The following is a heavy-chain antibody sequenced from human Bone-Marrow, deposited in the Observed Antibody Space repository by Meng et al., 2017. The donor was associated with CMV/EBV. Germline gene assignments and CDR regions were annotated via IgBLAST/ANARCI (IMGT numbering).Heavy chain of an antibody. Sequence: ASVKVSCKASGYTFTGYYMHWVRQAPGQGLEWMGWINPNSGGTNYAQKFQGRVTMTRDTSISTAYMELSSLRSEDTAVYYCARSAVGATLYYGMDVWGQGTTVTVSS. V-gene: IGHV1-2*02. J-gene: IGHJ6*02. CDR2: INPNSGGT. CDR1: GYTFTGYY. CDR3: ARSAVGATLYYGMDV. D-gene: IGHD1-26*01.